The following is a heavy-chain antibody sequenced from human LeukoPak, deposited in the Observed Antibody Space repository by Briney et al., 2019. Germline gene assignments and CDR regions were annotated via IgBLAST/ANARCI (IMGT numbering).Heavy chain of an antibody. J-gene: IGHJ5*02. Sequence: PRGSLRLSCAAFGFPFSNYWMHWVRQAPGKGLVWVSHIFAGGSDTKYADSVKGRFTISRDNAKNTLYLQMNSLRVEDTAVYYCTRAALAYCGGDCYSWFDPWGQGTLVTVSS. CDR1: GFPFSNYW. CDR2: IFAGGSDT. D-gene: IGHD2-21*02. V-gene: IGHV3-74*03. CDR3: TRAALAYCGGDCYSWFDP.